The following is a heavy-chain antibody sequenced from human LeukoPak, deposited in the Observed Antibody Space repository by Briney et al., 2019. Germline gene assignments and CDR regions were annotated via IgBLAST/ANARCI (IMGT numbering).Heavy chain of an antibody. CDR1: GFTFSNYW. V-gene: IGHV3-74*01. J-gene: IGHJ6*03. CDR3: ARDGAGSSLYMDV. D-gene: IGHD6-6*01. CDR2: MSGDGSST. Sequence: PGGSLRLSCAASGFTFSNYWMNWVRPVPGKGLMWVSRMSGDGSSTNYADSVKGRFTISRDNAKNTLYLQMNSLRAEDTAVYYCARDGAGSSLYMDVWGKGTTVTVSS.